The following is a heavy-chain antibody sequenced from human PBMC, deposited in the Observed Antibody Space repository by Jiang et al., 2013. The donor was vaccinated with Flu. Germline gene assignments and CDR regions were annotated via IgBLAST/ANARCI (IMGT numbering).Heavy chain of an antibody. J-gene: IGHJ3*02. V-gene: IGHV6-1*01. Sequence: QTLSLTCAVSGDSVSSNSAAWAWIRQSPSRGLEWLGRTYYRSRWYNDYAVSVKSRISINPDTSKNQLSLQLSSVTPDDTAVYYCVRPLSSGSYWSFHIWGQGTLVTVTS. CDR3: VRPLSSGSYWSFHI. CDR2: TYYRSRWYN. CDR1: GDSVSSNSAA. D-gene: IGHD1-26*01.